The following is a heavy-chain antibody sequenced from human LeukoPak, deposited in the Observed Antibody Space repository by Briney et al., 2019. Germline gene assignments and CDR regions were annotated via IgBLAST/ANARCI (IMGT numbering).Heavy chain of an antibody. CDR1: GGSISSYY. CDR3: AREGPLRYFDL. CDR2: IYYSGST. V-gene: IGHV4-59*01. Sequence: SETLSLTCTVSGGSISSYYWSWIRQPPGKGLEWIGYIYYSGSTNYNPSLKSRVTISVDTSKNQFSLKLSSVTAADTAVYYCAREGPLRYFDLWGRGTLVTVSS. J-gene: IGHJ2*01.